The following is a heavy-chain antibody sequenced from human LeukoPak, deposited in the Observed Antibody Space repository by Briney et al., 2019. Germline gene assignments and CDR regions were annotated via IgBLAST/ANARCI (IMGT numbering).Heavy chain of an antibody. CDR2: ISWNSGSI. Sequence: GGSLRLSCAASGFTFDDYAMHWVRQAPGKGLECVSGISWNSGSIGYADSVKGRFTISRDNAKNSLYLQMNSLRAEDTALYYCAKDREYSSSSSFDYWGQGTLVTVSS. D-gene: IGHD6-6*01. CDR1: GFTFDDYA. CDR3: AKDREYSSSSSFDY. V-gene: IGHV3-9*01. J-gene: IGHJ4*02.